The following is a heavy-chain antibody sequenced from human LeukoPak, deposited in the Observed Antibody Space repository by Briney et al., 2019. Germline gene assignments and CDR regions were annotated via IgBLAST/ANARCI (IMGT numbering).Heavy chain of an antibody. CDR1: GYTFTSYD. CDR3: ARGSRVSTIFRTY. J-gene: IGHJ4*02. V-gene: IGHV1-8*01. CDR2: MNPNSGNT. D-gene: IGHD3-9*01. Sequence: GASVKVSCKASGYTFTSYDINWVRQATGQGLEWMGWMNPNSGNTGYAQKFQGRVTMTRNTSISTAYMELSSLRSEATAVYYCARGSRVSTIFRTYWGQGTLVTVSS.